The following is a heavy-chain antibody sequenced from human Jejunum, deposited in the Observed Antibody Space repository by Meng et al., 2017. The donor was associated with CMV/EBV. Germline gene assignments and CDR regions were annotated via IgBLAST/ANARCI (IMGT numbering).Heavy chain of an antibody. Sequence: SHWMHWVRQDPGKGLVWVSRIDGDGSYTNYADSVKGRFTISRDNAKSTLFLEMNSLRVEDTAVYYCARDAAYCDGGGCYSAYYFDYWGQGALVTVSS. CDR1: SHW. CDR3: ARDAAYCDGGGCYSAYYFDY. D-gene: IGHD2-15*01. J-gene: IGHJ4*02. V-gene: IGHV3-74*01. CDR2: IDGDGSYT.